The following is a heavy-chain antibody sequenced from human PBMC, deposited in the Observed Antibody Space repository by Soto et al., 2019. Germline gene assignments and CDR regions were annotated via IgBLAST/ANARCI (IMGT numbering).Heavy chain of an antibody. J-gene: IGHJ4*02. Sequence: GGSLRLSCAASGFTFSSYAMSWVRQAPGKGLEWVSAISGSGGSTYYADSVKGRFTISRDNSKNTLYLQMNSLRAEDTAVYYCAKDRKYYYGSGSMGADYWGQGTLVTVSS. CDR2: ISGSGGST. V-gene: IGHV3-23*01. CDR1: GFTFSSYA. CDR3: AKDRKYYYGSGSMGADY. D-gene: IGHD3-10*01.